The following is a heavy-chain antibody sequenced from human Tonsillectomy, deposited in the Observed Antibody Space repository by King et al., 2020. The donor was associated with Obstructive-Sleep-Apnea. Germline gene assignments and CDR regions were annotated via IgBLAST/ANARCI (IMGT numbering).Heavy chain of an antibody. J-gene: IGHJ4*02. CDR3: ARGRHDIVVLPAAIDY. CDR1: GFTFSSYA. V-gene: IGHV3-30-3*01. D-gene: IGHD2-2*01. CDR2: TSYDGSNE. Sequence: VQLVESGGGVVQPGRSLRLSCAASGFTFSSYAMHWVRQAPGKGLEWVAVTSYDGSNEYYADSAKGRFTISRDNSKNTLYLQMTSLSVEDTAVYFCARGRHDIVVLPAAIDYWGQGTLVTVSS.